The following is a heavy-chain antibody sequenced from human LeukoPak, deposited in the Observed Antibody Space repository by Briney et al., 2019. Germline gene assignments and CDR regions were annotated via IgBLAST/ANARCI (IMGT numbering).Heavy chain of an antibody. CDR3: ARRKYSYGSWYFDY. CDR1: GGSISSSSYY. Sequence: SETLSLTCTVSGGSISSSSYYWGWIRQPPGKGLEWIGSIYYSGSTYYNPSLKSRVTISVDTSKNQFSLKLSSVTAADTAVYYCARRKYSYGSWYFDYWGQGTLVTVSS. J-gene: IGHJ4*02. CDR2: IYYSGST. V-gene: IGHV4-39*07. D-gene: IGHD5-18*01.